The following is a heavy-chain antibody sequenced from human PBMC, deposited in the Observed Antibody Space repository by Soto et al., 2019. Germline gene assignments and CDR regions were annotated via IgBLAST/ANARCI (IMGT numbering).Heavy chain of an antibody. V-gene: IGHV1-46*01. D-gene: IGHD2-2*01. CDR2: INPSGGST. CDR3: ARDQGYCSSTSCYPNWYFDL. CDR1: GYTFTSYY. J-gene: IGHJ2*01. Sequence: QVQLVQSGAEVKKPGASVKVSCKASGYTFTSYYMHWVRQAPGQGLEWMGIINPSGGSTSYAQKFQGSVTMTRDTSTSTVYMELSSLRSEDTAVYYCARDQGYCSSTSCYPNWYFDLWGRGTLVTVSS.